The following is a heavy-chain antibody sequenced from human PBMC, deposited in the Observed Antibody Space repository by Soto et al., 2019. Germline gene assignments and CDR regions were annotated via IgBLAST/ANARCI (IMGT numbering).Heavy chain of an antibody. D-gene: IGHD3-16*01. J-gene: IGHJ4*02. CDR3: VRSSFGCFDY. Sequence: EVQLLESGGGLVLPGGTLTLSCGASGFTLSHYWMHWVRQVPGRGLVWVARLNYDGSETHYADSVRGRFAISRDNAKNTVYLQMSNLGAEDTAIYYCVRSSFGCFDYWGRGTLVTVSS. V-gene: IGHV3-74*01. CDR2: LNYDGSET. CDR1: GFTLSHYW.